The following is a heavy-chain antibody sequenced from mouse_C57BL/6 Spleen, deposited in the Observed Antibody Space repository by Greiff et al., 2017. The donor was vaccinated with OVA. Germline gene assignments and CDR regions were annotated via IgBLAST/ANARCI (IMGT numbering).Heavy chain of an antibody. J-gene: IGHJ2*01. CDR2: IYPGDGDT. CDR1: GYAFSSSW. CDR3: AREGLRYYFDY. D-gene: IGHD2-4*01. V-gene: IGHV1-82*01. Sequence: VQLQQSGPELVKPGASVKISCKASGYAFSSSWMNWVKQRPGKGLEWIGRIYPGDGDTNYNGKFKGKATLTADKSSSTAYMQLSSLTSEDSAVYFCAREGLRYYFDYWGQGTTLTVSS.